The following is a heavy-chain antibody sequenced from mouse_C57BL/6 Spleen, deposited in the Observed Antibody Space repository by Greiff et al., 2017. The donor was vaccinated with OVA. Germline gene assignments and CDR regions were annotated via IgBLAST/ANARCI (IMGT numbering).Heavy chain of an antibody. J-gene: IGHJ3*01. D-gene: IGHD2-4*01. CDR3: ARDRTMIRRGFAY. V-gene: IGHV5-4*01. CDR1: GFTFSSYA. CDR2: ISDGGSYT. Sequence: EVQGVESGGGLVKPGGSLKLSCAASGFTFSSYAMSWVRQTPEKRLEWVATISDGGSYTYYPDNVKGRFTISRDNAKNNLYLQMSHLKSEDTAMYYCARDRTMIRRGFAYWGQGTLVTVSA.